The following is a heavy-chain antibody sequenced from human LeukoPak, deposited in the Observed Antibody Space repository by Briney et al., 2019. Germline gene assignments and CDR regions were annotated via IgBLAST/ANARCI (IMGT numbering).Heavy chain of an antibody. D-gene: IGHD3-3*01. CDR1: GFTFSSYS. CDR3: ARGLDPYDFWSGFDAFDI. CDR2: ISSSSSTI. V-gene: IGHV3-48*01. J-gene: IGHJ3*02. Sequence: PGGSLRLSCAASGFTFSSYSMNWVRQAPGKGLEWVSYISSSSSTIYYADSVKGRFTISRDNSKNTLYLQMNSLRAEDTAVYYCARGLDPYDFWSGFDAFDIWGQGTMVTVSS.